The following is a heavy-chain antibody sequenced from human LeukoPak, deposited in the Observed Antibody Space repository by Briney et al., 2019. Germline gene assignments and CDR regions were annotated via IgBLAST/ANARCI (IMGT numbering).Heavy chain of an antibody. Sequence: SETLSLTCTVSGGSISSSTYYWGWIRQPPGKGLEWIGSNYYSGSTYYNPSLKSRLTISVDRSKNQFSLKLSSVTAADTAVYYCARVQPYGSGSPPEADYWGQDPWSPSPQ. CDR1: GGSISSSTYY. CDR3: ARVQPYGSGSPPEADY. V-gene: IGHV4-39*07. D-gene: IGHD3-10*01. CDR2: NYYSGST. J-gene: IGHJ4*01.